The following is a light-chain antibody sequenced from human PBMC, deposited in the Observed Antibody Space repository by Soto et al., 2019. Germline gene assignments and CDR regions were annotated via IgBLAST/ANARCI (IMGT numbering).Light chain of an antibody. V-gene: IGKV3-20*01. J-gene: IGKJ1*01. CDR3: QQYGRSGT. CDR1: QSVSSRH. Sequence: ETVLTPSPGTLSLSPRERATLSCRSSQSVSSRHLAWYQQKPGQAPRLLIYGASNRATGIPDRFSGSGSGTDFTLTISRLEPEDFAVYYCQQYGRSGTFGQGTKVDIK. CDR2: GAS.